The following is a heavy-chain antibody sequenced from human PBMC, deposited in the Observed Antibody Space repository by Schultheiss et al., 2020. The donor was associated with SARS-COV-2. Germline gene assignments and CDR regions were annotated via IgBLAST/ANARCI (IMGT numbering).Heavy chain of an antibody. J-gene: IGHJ4*02. V-gene: IGHV4-61*02. Sequence: SETLSLTCTVSGGSISSSSYYWSWIRQPAGKGLEWIGRIYTSGSTNYNPSLKSRVTISVDTSKNQFSLKLSTVTAADTAVYYCARVDYGGTIDYWGQGTLVTVSS. CDR2: IYTSGST. CDR3: ARVDYGGTIDY. CDR1: GGSISSSSYY. D-gene: IGHD4-23*01.